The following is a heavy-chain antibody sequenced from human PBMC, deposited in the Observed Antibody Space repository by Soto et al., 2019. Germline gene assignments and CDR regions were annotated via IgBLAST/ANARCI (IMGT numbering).Heavy chain of an antibody. J-gene: IGHJ3*02. CDR2: ITWDSGSV. Sequence: TGGSLRLSCAASGFTFSNYAMSWVSQATGKGLEWVSGITWDSGSVAYADSVKDRFIISRDNAKNTLYLQMNGLRAEDTAFYYCAKVRRTKWQFDACDIWGQGTMVTVSS. V-gene: IGHV3-9*01. CDR1: GFTFSNYA. CDR3: AKVRRTKWQFDACDI. D-gene: IGHD5-12*01.